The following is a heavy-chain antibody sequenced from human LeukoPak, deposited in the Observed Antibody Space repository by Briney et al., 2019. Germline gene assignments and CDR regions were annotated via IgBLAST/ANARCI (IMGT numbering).Heavy chain of an antibody. Sequence: EPSETLSLTCTVSGGSISSYYWSWIRQPPGKGLEWIGYIYYSGSTNYNPSLKSRVTISVDTSKNQFSLKLSSVTAADTAVYYCARQVAAAGTDYWGQGTLVTVSS. V-gene: IGHV4-59*08. CDR1: GGSISSYY. J-gene: IGHJ4*02. CDR2: IYYSGST. D-gene: IGHD6-13*01. CDR3: ARQVAAAGTDY.